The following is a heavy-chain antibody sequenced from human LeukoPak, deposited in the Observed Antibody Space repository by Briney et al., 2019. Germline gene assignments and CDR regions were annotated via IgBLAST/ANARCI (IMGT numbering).Heavy chain of an antibody. J-gene: IGHJ6*04. V-gene: IGHV1-2*04. Sequence: ASVKVSCKASGYTFTGYYMHWVRQAPGQGLEWMGWINPNSDGTNYTQKFQGWVTMTRETYISTAYMELSRRRSDDTAVYYCARERYYYGSGSYRYYYYGMDVWGKGTTVTVSS. D-gene: IGHD3-10*01. CDR3: ARERYYYGSGSYRYYYYGMDV. CDR2: INPNSDGT. CDR1: GYTFTGYY.